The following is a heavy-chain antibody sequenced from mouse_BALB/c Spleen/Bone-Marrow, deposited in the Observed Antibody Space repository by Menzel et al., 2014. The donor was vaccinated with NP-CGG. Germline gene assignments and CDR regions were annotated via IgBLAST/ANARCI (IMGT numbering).Heavy chain of an antibody. CDR3: ARYYYGSSLFDY. V-gene: IGHV14-3*02. D-gene: IGHD1-1*01. CDR2: IDPANGNT. CDR1: GFNIKDTY. Sequence: VQLQQSGAEIVKPGASVKLSCTASGFNIKDTYMHWVKQRPEQGLEWIGRIDPANGNTKYDPKFQGKATITADTSSNTAYLQLSSLTSEDTAVYYCARYYYGSSLFDYWGQGTTLTVSS. J-gene: IGHJ2*01.